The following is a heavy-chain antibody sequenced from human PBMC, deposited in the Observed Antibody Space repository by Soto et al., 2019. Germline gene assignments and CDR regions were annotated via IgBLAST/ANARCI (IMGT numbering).Heavy chain of an antibody. D-gene: IGHD1-26*01. J-gene: IGHJ1*01. CDR1: GGTFSSYA. Sequence: QVQLVQSGAEVKKPGSSVKVSCKASGGTFSSYAISWVRQAPGQGLEWMGGIIPIFGTANYAQKFQGRVTITADESTSTAYMELISLRSEDWPEHYCASSEGATHQYFQHWGQGTLVTVSS. V-gene: IGHV1-69*12. CDR2: IIPIFGTA. CDR3: ASSEGATHQYFQH.